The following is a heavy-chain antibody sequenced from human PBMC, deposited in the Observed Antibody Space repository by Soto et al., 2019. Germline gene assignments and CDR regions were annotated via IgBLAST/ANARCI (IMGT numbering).Heavy chain of an antibody. CDR1: GFNFRNYA. Sequence: GGSLRLSCAASGFNFRNYAMNWVRQAPGKGLEWVSAISNSGGNTYYADSVKGRFTTSRDNSKSTLYLRMNSLRAEDTAVYYCAKDRILPAGIRSGFDFSGQGALVIVYS. J-gene: IGHJ4*02. V-gene: IGHV3-23*01. D-gene: IGHD2-2*02. CDR3: AKDRILPAGIRSGFDF. CDR2: ISNSGGNT.